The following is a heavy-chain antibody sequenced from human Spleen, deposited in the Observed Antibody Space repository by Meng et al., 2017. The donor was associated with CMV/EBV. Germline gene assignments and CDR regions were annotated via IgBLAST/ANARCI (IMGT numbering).Heavy chain of an antibody. CDR3: ARAGAPGIAVAGAFDY. V-gene: IGHV6-1*01. CDR2: TYYRSKWYN. CDR1: GDSVSSNSAA. D-gene: IGHD6-19*01. Sequence: SCAISGDSVSSNSAAWNWIRQSPSRGLEWLGRTYYRSKWYNDYAVSVKSRITITPDTSKNQFSLQLNSVTPEDTAVYYCARAGAPGIAVAGAFDYWGQGTLVTVSS. J-gene: IGHJ4*02.